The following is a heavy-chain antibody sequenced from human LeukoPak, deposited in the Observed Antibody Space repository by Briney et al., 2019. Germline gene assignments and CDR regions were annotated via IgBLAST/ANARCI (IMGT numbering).Heavy chain of an antibody. CDR2: IWYDGSNK. CDR1: GFTFSSYG. V-gene: IGHV3-33*01. J-gene: IGHJ4*02. CDR3: ARDSQITMVRGVMDY. Sequence: GGSLRLSCAASGFTFSSYGMHWVRQAPGKGLEWVAVIWYDGSNKYYADSVKGRFTISRDNSKNTLYLQINSLRAEDTAVYYCARDSQITMVRGVMDYWGQGTLVTVSS. D-gene: IGHD3-10*01.